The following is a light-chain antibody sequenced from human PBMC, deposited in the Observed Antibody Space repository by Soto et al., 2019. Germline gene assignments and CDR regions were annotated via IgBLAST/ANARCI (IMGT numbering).Light chain of an antibody. CDR2: DAS. V-gene: IGKV3-11*01. Sequence: EIVLTHSPATLSLSPGERATHSCRASQSIRDYLAWYQQKPGQAPRLLIYDASNRATGIPARFSGSGSGTDFTLTISSLEPEDFAVYYCQQRSTWLWTFGQGTKVDI. CDR1: QSIRDY. CDR3: QQRSTWLWT. J-gene: IGKJ1*01.